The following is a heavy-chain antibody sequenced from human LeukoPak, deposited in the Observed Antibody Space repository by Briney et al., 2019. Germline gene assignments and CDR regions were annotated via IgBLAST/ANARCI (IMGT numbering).Heavy chain of an antibody. CDR2: IYYSGST. D-gene: IGHD2-2*02. CDR1: GSSISSSSYY. V-gene: IGHV4-39*01. CDR3: ARGRTLKRYCSSTSCYNYFDY. J-gene: IGHJ4*02. Sequence: SETLSLTCTVSGSSISSSSYYWGWIRQPPGKGLEWIGSIYYSGSTYYNPSLKSRVAISVDTSKNQFSLKLSSVTAADTAVYYCARGRTLKRYCSSTSCYNYFDYWGQGTLVTVSS.